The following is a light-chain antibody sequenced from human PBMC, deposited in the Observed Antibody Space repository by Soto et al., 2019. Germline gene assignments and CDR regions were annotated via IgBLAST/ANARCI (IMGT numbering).Light chain of an antibody. J-gene: IGLJ1*01. CDR3: ISYTSSSSPYV. CDR2: DVS. V-gene: IGLV2-14*03. CDR1: SSDVGGYNY. Sequence: QSALTEPASVSGSTEQSITISCTGTSSDVGGYNYVSWYQQHPGKAPKLMIYDVSNRPSGISNRFSGSKSGNTASLTFSGLQAEDEADYYCISYTSSSSPYVFGTGTKLTVL.